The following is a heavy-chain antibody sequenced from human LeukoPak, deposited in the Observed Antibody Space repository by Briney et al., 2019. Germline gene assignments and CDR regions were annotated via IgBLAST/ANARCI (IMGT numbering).Heavy chain of an antibody. CDR2: IYYSGST. D-gene: IGHD6-13*01. CDR3: ATKDSSSWTVDY. J-gene: IGHJ4*02. CDR1: GGSISSYY. V-gene: IGHV4-59*01. Sequence: SETLPLTCTVSGGSISSYYWSWIRQPPGKGLEWIGYIYYSGSTNYNPSLKSRVTISVDTSKNQFSLKLSSVTAADTAVYYCATKDSSSWTVDYWGQGTLVTVSS.